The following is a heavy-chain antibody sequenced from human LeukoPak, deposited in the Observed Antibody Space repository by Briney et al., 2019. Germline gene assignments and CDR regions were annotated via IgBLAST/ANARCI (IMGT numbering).Heavy chain of an antibody. V-gene: IGHV3-21*01. D-gene: IGHD3-22*01. J-gene: IGHJ4*02. CDR2: ISSSSSYI. CDR3: ARRFGPMIVASFDY. CDR1: GFTFRSYS. Sequence: GGSLRLSCAASGFTFRSYSMNWVRQAPGKGLEWVSSISSSSSYIYYADSVKGRFTISRDNAKNSLYLQMNSLRAEDTAVYYCARRFGPMIVASFDYWGQGTLVTVSS.